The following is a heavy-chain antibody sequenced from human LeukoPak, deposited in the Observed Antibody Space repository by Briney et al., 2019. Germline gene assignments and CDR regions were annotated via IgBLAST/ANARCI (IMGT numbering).Heavy chain of an antibody. J-gene: IGHJ4*02. CDR2: ISASGGST. Sequence: GGSLRLSCAASGFTFSSYAMSWVRQAPGKGLEWVSAISASGGSTFYADSVKGRFTISRDNSKNTLYLQMNSLRAEDTAVCYCARERSGWSYTFDYWGQGTLVTVSS. D-gene: IGHD6-19*01. CDR1: GFTFSSYA. CDR3: ARERSGWSYTFDY. V-gene: IGHV3-23*01.